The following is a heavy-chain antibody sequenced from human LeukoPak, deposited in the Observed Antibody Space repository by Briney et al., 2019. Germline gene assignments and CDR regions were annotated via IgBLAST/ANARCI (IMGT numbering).Heavy chain of an antibody. CDR2: FDPEDGET. CDR3: AIWTNTYYFDF. V-gene: IGHV1-24*01. J-gene: IGHJ4*02. CDR1: RYTLTQLS. D-gene: IGHD2-8*01. Sequence: GASVKVSCKVSRYTLTQLSIHWVRQAPGRGLEWMGGFDPEDGETIYAQKFQGRVTMTEDTSTDTAFMELSSLTSEDTALYYCAIWTNTYYFDFWGQGTLVTVSS.